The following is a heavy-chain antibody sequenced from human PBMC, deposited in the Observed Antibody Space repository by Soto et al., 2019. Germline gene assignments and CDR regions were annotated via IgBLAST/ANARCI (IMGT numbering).Heavy chain of an antibody. V-gene: IGHV3-23*01. Sequence: EVQLLESGGGLVQPGGSLRLSCAASGFTFSSYAMSWVRQAPGKGLEWVSAISGSGGSTYYADSVKGRFTISRDNSKNTLYLQMDSLRAEDTAVYYCAKALEWSRHFDYWGQGTLVTVSS. CDR2: ISGSGGST. CDR1: GFTFSSYA. J-gene: IGHJ4*02. D-gene: IGHD3-3*01. CDR3: AKALEWSRHFDY.